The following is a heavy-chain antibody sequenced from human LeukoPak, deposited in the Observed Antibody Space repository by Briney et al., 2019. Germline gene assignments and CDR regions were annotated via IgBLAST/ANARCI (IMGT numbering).Heavy chain of an antibody. CDR2: IKQDGSEK. Sequence: PGGSLRLSCAASGFTFSSYWMSWVRQAPGKGLEWEANIKQDGSEKYYVDSVKGRFTISRDNAKNSLYLQMNSLRAEDTAVYYCVSGSYHNFDYWGQGTLVTVSS. D-gene: IGHD1-26*01. J-gene: IGHJ4*02. V-gene: IGHV3-7*01. CDR1: GFTFSSYW. CDR3: VSGSYHNFDY.